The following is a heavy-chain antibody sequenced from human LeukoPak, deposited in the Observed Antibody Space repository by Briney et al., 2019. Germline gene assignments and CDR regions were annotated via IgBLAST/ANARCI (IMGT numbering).Heavy chain of an antibody. CDR1: AGSISSGSYY. CDR2: IYTSGST. Sequence: SETLTLTCTVSAGSISSGSYYWSWIRQPAGKGLEWIGRIYTSGSTNYNPSLKSRVTISVDTSKNQFSLKLSSVTAADTAVYYCANSIAVAGTGFDYWGQGTLVTVSS. D-gene: IGHD6-19*01. V-gene: IGHV4-61*02. J-gene: IGHJ4*02. CDR3: ANSIAVAGTGFDY.